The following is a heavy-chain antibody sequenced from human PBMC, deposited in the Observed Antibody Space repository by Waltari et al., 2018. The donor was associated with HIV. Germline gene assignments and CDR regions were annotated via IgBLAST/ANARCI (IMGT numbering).Heavy chain of an antibody. CDR1: GFTFSNSP. CDR3: VKDSGYNSSGGAFDI. D-gene: IGHD3-22*01. CDR2: INSHGKNT. V-gene: IGHV3-64D*08. Sequence: EVQLVESGGGLVQLGGSLRLSCSASGFTFSNSPIHWVHQAPGKEMEYVSAINSHGKNTYYVDSVKGRFTISRDNSKNILYLQMRSLRAEDTALYYCVKDSGYNSSGGAFDIWGQGTMVIVSS. J-gene: IGHJ3*02.